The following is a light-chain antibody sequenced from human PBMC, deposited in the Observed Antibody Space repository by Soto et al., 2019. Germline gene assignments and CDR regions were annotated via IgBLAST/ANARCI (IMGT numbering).Light chain of an antibody. CDR3: QQYNKWPQT. CDR2: GAS. J-gene: IGKJ1*01. CDR1: QSVAKD. V-gene: IGKV3-15*01. Sequence: EIVMTQSPATLSVSPGERVTLSCRASQSVAKDLAWYQHKPGQAPRLLIHGASTRATGIPARFSGVGSGTEFTLTISSLQSEDFAVYYCQQYNKWPQTFGQGTKVDI.